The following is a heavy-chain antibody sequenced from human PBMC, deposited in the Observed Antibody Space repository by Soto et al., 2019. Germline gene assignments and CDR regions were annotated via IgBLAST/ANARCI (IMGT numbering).Heavy chain of an antibody. V-gene: IGHV3-23*01. CDR1: GFTFSRYA. J-gene: IGHJ4*02. CDR3: ASPGGSADY. CDR2: ISSSGGNT. Sequence: QLLESGGGLGQPGGSLRLSCAVSGFTFSRYAMSWVRQAPGKGLEWISSISSSGGNTYYGDSVKGRFTISRDNSKNTLYLQMNSLRAEDTAVYYCASPGGSADYWGQGTLDTVSS. D-gene: IGHD3-16*01.